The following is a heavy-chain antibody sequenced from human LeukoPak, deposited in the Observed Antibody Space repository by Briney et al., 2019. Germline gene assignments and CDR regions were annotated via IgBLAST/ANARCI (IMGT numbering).Heavy chain of an antibody. CDR3: ARDQTYYGSGSFQYYFDY. D-gene: IGHD3-10*01. V-gene: IGHV3-66*01. CDR1: GFTVRSNY. Sequence: GGSLRLSCAASGFTVRSNYMSWVRQAPGKGLEWVSVIYSGGSTYYADSVKGRFTISRDNSKNTLYLQMNSLRAEDTAVYYCARDQTYYGSGSFQYYFDYWGQGTLVTVSS. J-gene: IGHJ4*02. CDR2: IYSGGST.